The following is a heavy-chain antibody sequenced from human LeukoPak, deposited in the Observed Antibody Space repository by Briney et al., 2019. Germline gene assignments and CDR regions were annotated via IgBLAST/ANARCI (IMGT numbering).Heavy chain of an antibody. V-gene: IGHV4-39*01. Sequence: SETLSLTCTVSGGSISSSSYYWGWIRQPPGKGLEWIGSIYYSGNTYYNPSLKSRVTLSVDTSKNQFSLKLSSVTAAGTAVYYCARLGDTVSTDRYFDYWGQGTLVTVSS. D-gene: IGHD5/OR15-5a*01. CDR3: ARLGDTVSTDRYFDY. CDR2: IYYSGNT. CDR1: GGSISSSSYY. J-gene: IGHJ4*02.